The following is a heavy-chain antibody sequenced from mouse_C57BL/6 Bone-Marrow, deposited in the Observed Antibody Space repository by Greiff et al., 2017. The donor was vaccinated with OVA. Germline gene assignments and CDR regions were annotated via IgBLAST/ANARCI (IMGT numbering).Heavy chain of an antibody. CDR2: IYPGSGST. CDR3: AREGSLLLRPRYFDY. CDR1: GYTFTSYW. J-gene: IGHJ2*01. Sequence: QVQLQQPGAELVKPGASVKMSCKASGYTFTSYWITWVKQRPGQGLEWIGDIYPGSGSTNYNEKFKSKATLTVDTSSSTAYMQLSSLTSEDSAVYYCAREGSLLLRPRYFDYWGQGTTLTVSS. D-gene: IGHD1-1*01. V-gene: IGHV1-55*01.